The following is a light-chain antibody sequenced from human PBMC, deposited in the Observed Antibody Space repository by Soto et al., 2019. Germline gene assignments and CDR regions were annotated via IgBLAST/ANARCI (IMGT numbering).Light chain of an antibody. CDR1: QSINNW. Sequence: DVQMTQSPSTLSASVGDRVTITCRASQSINNWLAWYQQRPGKAPKLLIYKASTLETGVPSRFSGSGSGTEFTLTISSLQPDDFATYYCQQYAGYSRTFGQGTEVDI. J-gene: IGKJ1*01. CDR2: KAS. CDR3: QQYAGYSRT. V-gene: IGKV1-5*03.